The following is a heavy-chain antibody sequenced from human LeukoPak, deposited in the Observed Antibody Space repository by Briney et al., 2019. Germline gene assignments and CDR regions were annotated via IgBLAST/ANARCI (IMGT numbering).Heavy chain of an antibody. J-gene: IGHJ6*03. CDR1: GFTFTGYW. Sequence: PGGSLRLSCAASGFTFTGYWMTWVRQAPGRGLEWVANIKQDGSEKYYVDSVEGRFTISRDNAKNSLFLQMNSLRAEDTAVYYCARPLTPAGGGSRMDVWGKGTTVTVSS. D-gene: IGHD2-15*01. CDR2: IKQDGSEK. CDR3: ARPLTPAGGGSRMDV. V-gene: IGHV3-7*01.